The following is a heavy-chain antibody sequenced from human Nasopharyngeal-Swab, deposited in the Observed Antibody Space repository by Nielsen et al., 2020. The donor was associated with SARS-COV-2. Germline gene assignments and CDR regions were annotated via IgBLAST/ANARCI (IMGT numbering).Heavy chain of an antibody. V-gene: IGHV4-39*07. D-gene: IGHD2-2*01. Sequence: ESLKISCTVSGGSISSSSYYWGWIRQPPGKGLEWIGSIYHSGSTNYNPSLKSRVTISVDKSKNQFSLKLSSVTAADTAVYYCARTYIVVVPAAMGYYYYGMDVWGQGTTVTVSS. CDR1: GGSISSSSYY. CDR2: IYHSGST. J-gene: IGHJ6*02. CDR3: ARTYIVVVPAAMGYYYYGMDV.